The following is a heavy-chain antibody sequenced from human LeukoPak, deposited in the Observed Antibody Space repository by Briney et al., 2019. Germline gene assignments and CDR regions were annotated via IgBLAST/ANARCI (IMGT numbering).Heavy chain of an antibody. CDR2: VSGSGGST. J-gene: IGHJ5*02. CDR1: GFTFSSYA. V-gene: IGHV3-23*01. CDR3: AKDRRGSFCFDR. Sequence: GGSLRLSCAASGFTFSSYAMSWVRQAPGKGLEWVSAVSGSGGSTYYADSVKGRYPISRDNSKNTLYLQMNSLRAEGTAVYYCAKDRRGSFCFDRWGQGTRVTVSS.